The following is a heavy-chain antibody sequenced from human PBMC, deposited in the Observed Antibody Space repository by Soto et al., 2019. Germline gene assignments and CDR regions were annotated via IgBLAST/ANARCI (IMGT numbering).Heavy chain of an antibody. CDR1: GFTFSSYA. CDR2: ISYDGSNK. D-gene: IGHD6-6*01. V-gene: IGHV3-30-3*01. J-gene: IGHJ6*02. CDR3: ARGASSSSVCCPGMDV. Sequence: QVQLVESGGGVVQPGRSLRLSCAASGFTFSSYAMHWVRQAPGKGLEWVAVISYDGSNKYYADSVKGRFTISRDNSKNTLYLQMNSLRAEDTAVYYCARGASSSSVCCPGMDVWGQGTTVTVSS.